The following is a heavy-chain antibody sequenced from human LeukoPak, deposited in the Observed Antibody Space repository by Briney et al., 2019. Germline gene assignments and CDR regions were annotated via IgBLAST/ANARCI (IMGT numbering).Heavy chain of an antibody. Sequence: PSETLSLTCTVSGGSISSNDYYLGWIRQPPGRGLEWIGNIYYSGSTFYNPSVKSRVTISVDTSKSQFSLKLSSVTAADTAVYYCARFMVRGLIVDYWGQGTLVTVSS. J-gene: IGHJ4*02. D-gene: IGHD3-10*01. CDR2: IYYSGST. CDR3: ARFMVRGLIVDY. CDR1: GGSISSNDYY. V-gene: IGHV4-39*01.